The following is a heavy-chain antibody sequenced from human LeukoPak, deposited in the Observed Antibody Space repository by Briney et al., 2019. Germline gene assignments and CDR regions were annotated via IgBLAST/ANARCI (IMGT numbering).Heavy chain of an antibody. CDR3: ARGAMAYSSSFPSEY. Sequence: ASVKVSCKASGYTFTSYYMHWVRQAPGQGLEWMGIINPSGGSTSYAQKFQGRATMTRDTSTSTVYMELSSLRSEDTAVYYCARGAMAYSSSFPSEYWGQGTLATVSS. V-gene: IGHV1-46*01. J-gene: IGHJ4*02. D-gene: IGHD6-13*01. CDR1: GYTFTSYY. CDR2: INPSGGST.